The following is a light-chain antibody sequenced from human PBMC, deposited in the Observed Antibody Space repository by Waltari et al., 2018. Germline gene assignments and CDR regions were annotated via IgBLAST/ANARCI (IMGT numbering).Light chain of an antibody. CDR2: EVS. Sequence: QSALTQPPSVSGSPGQSVTISCTGTSSDVGSYNRVSWYQQPPGTAPKLMIYEVSNRPSGVPDRFSGSKSGNTASLTSSGLQAEDEADYYCSLYTSSSLWVFGGGTKLTVL. J-gene: IGLJ3*02. CDR3: SLYTSSSLWV. V-gene: IGLV2-18*01. CDR1: SSDVGSYNR.